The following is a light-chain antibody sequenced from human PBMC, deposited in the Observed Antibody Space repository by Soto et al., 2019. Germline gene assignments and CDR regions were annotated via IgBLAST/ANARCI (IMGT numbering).Light chain of an antibody. J-gene: IGKJ2*01. CDR2: WAS. CDR3: QQYYSPPYA. Sequence: DIVMTQSPDSLAVSLGERATINCKSSQNVLYNSNNKNYLAWYQQKLGLPPNLHIYWASTPESGVPDRFSGSGSGTDFTLTIGSLQAEDVAVFYCQQYYSPPYAFGQGTKLEI. CDR1: QNVLYNSNNKNY. V-gene: IGKV4-1*01.